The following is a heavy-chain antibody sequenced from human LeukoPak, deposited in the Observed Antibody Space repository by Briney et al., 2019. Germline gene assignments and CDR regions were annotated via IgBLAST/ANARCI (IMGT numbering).Heavy chain of an antibody. CDR3: ARGPDYSSGTDY. D-gene: IGHD6-19*01. CDR2: MNPNSGNT. CDR1: GYTFTSYD. J-gene: IGHJ4*02. Sequence: ASVKVSCKASGYTFTSYDINWVRQATGQGLEWMGWMNPNSGNTGYAQKFQGRATMTRNTSISTAYMELSSLRSEDTAVYYCARGPDYSSGTDYWGQGTLVTVSS. V-gene: IGHV1-8*01.